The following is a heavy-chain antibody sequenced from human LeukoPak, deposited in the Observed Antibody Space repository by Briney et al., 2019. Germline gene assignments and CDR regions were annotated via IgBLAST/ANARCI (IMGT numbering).Heavy chain of an antibody. V-gene: IGHV3-23*01. CDR3: AKGLSMDV. CDR1: GFTFSSYV. D-gene: IGHD2/OR15-2a*01. CDR2: ITGSGGNT. Sequence: PGGSLRLSCVTSGFTFSSYVIKWVRQAPGKGLEWVSGITGSGGNTYYADSVKGRFIISRDNSKNILYLQMNSLRVEDTAVYYCAKGLSMDVWGQGTTVTVSS. J-gene: IGHJ6*02.